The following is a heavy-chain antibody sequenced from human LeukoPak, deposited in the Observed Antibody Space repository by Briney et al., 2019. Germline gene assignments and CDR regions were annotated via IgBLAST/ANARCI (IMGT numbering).Heavy chain of an antibody. CDR2: ISYDGSNK. D-gene: IGHD5-12*01. V-gene: IGHV3-30*18. J-gene: IGHJ4*02. Sequence: PGGSLRLSCAASGFTFSSYGMHWVRQAPGKGLEWVAVISYDGSNKYYADSVKGRFTISRDNSKNTLYLQMNSLRAEDTALYYCAKDIERGGYDSLVFDYWGQGTLVTVSS. CDR3: AKDIERGGYDSLVFDY. CDR1: GFTFSSYG.